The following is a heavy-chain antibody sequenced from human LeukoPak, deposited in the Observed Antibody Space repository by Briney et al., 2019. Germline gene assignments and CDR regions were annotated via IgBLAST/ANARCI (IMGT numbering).Heavy chain of an antibody. D-gene: IGHD6-13*01. CDR2: ISSSGSTI. CDR3: AREVAAAGSPFDY. Sequence: GGSLRLSCAASGFTFSSYEMNWVRQAPGKGLEWVSYISSSGSTIYYADSAKGRFTISRDNAKNSLYLQMNSLRAEDTAVYYCAREVAAAGSPFDYWGQGTLVTVSS. CDR1: GFTFSSYE. V-gene: IGHV3-48*03. J-gene: IGHJ4*02.